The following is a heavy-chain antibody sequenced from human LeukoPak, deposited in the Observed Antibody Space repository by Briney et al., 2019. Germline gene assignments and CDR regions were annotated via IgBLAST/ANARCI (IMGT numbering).Heavy chain of an antibody. CDR2: INPNSGGT. CDR3: ARVNDYGGNDY. D-gene: IGHD4-23*01. V-gene: IGHV1-2*02. CDR1: GYTFTGSY. Sequence: ASVKVSCKASGYTFTGSYMHWVRQAPGQGLEWMGWINPNSGGTNYAQKFQGRVTMTRDTSVSTAYMELSRLRSDDTAVYYCARVNDYGGNDYWGQGTLVTVSS. J-gene: IGHJ4*02.